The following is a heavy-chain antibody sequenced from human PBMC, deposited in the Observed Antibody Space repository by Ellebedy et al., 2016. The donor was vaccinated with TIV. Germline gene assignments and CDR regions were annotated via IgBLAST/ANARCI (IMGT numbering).Heavy chain of an antibody. CDR3: AHLPYDYAWGSYRLTYFDY. CDR1: GFSLSTSGVA. D-gene: IGHD3-16*02. V-gene: IGHV2-5*01. J-gene: IGHJ4*02. CDR2: IYWHDDK. Sequence: SGPTLVKPTQTLTLICTFSGFSLSTSGVAVGWIRQPPGKALEWLALIYWHDDKRYSPSLKSRLTITKDTSKNQVVLRMTNMDPVDTATYYCAHLPYDYAWGSYRLTYFDYWGQGTLVTVSS.